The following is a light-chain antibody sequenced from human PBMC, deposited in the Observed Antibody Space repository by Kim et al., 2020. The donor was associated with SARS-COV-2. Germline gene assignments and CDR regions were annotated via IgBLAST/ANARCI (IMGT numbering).Light chain of an antibody. V-gene: IGKV3-11*01. Sequence: WSPGERATLSCRASQSGSSSLAWYRQKPGQVPRLLIYHVSNRATGIPARFSGSGSGTDFTLTIRSLEPEDFAVYYCQQRRNWPLTFGGGTKVDIK. CDR1: QSGSSS. J-gene: IGKJ4*01. CDR3: QQRRNWPLT. CDR2: HVS.